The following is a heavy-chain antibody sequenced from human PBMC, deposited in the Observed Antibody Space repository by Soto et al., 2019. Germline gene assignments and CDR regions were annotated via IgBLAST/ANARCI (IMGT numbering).Heavy chain of an antibody. D-gene: IGHD3-10*01. CDR1: GGTFSSHV. J-gene: IGHJ4*02. CDR3: ARDLEFRDGNISHLDY. V-gene: IGHV1-69*01. Sequence: QVQLVQSGAEVKKPGSSVKVSCKASGGTFSSHVFNWVRQAPGQGLEWMGGIMPIIGTANYAQKFQGRVTITADESTSTAYMELSSLRPEDTAVYYCARDLEFRDGNISHLDYWGQGTLVTVPS. CDR2: IMPIIGTA.